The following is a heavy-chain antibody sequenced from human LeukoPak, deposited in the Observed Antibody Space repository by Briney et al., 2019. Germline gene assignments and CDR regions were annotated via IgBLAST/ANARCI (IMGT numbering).Heavy chain of an antibody. CDR1: GFTFNNYA. V-gene: IGHV3-23*01. D-gene: IGHD3-22*01. J-gene: IGHJ4*02. Sequence: PGRSLRLSCAASGFTFNNYAMTWVRQAPGKGLEWVSGISGGGESTLYADSVTGRFTISRDNSKNTLYLQTSSLRAEDTAIYYCAKGTTLIVGDYFDQWGQGTLVTVSS. CDR2: ISGGGEST. CDR3: AKGTTLIVGDYFDQ.